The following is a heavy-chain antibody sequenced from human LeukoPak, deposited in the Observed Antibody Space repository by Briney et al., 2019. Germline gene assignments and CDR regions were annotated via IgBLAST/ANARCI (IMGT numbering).Heavy chain of an antibody. CDR3: VKAASDDSSGYTDY. Sequence: GGSLRLSCAASGFTFSSYAMSWVRKAPGKGLEWVSAISSSGGSTNYADSVKGRFTISRDNSKNTLYLQMNSLRAEDTAVYYCVKAASDDSSGYTDYWGQGTLVTVSS. J-gene: IGHJ4*02. CDR1: GFTFSSYA. D-gene: IGHD3-22*01. V-gene: IGHV3-23*01. CDR2: ISSSGGST.